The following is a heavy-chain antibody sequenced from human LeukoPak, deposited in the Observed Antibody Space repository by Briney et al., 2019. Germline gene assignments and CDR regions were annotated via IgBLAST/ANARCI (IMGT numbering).Heavy chain of an antibody. CDR1: GGSISSYY. CDR3: ARRSYLDSSSSNWFDP. Sequence: SETLSLTCTVSGGSISSYYWSWIRQPPGKGLEWIGYFYYSGSTNYNPSLKSRVTISVDTSKNQFSLKLSSVTAADTAVYYCARRSYLDSSSSNWFDPWGQGTLVTVSS. CDR2: FYYSGST. D-gene: IGHD6-13*01. J-gene: IGHJ5*02. V-gene: IGHV4-59*13.